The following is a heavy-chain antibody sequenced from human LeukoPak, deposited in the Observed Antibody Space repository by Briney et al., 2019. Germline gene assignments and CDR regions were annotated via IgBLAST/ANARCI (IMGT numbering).Heavy chain of an antibody. CDR2: IYYSGST. V-gene: IGHV4-59*01. CDR1: GVSISSYY. J-gene: IGHJ4*02. Sequence: SETLSLTCTVSGVSISSYYWSWIRQPPGKGLEWIGYIYYSGSTNYNPSLKSRVTISVDTSKNQFSLKLSPVTAADTAVYYCARAIAVALDYWGQGTLVTVSS. D-gene: IGHD6-19*01. CDR3: ARAIAVALDY.